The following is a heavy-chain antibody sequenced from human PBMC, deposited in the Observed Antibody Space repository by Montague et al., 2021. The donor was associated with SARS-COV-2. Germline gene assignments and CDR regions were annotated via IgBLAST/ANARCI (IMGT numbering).Heavy chain of an antibody. V-gene: IGHV4-39*02. CDR1: GGSISSSSYY. CDR3: AREAYYYDSSGYYGGGYYYYYGMDV. Sequence: SETLSLTCTASGGSISSSSYYWGWIRQPPGKGLEWIGSIYYSGSTYHNPSLKSRVTISVDTSKNQFSLKLSSVTAADTAVYYCAREAYYYDSSGYYGGGYYYYYGMDVWGQGTTATVSS. D-gene: IGHD3-22*01. CDR2: IYYSGST. J-gene: IGHJ6*02.